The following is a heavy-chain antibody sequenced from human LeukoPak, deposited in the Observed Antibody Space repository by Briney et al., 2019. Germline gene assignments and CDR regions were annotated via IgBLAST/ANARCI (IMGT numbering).Heavy chain of an antibody. D-gene: IGHD3-22*01. CDR1: GFTFSSYG. V-gene: IGHV1-3*04. CDR2: INTGNGNA. Sequence: GGSLRLSCAASGFTFSSYGMHWVRQAPRQSPEWMGWINTGNGNAKSSQKFQDRVTLTRDTSATTAYMELNSLSSEDTAVYYCARVPLSDPSGHYYAHWGQGTLVTVSS. CDR3: ARVPLSDPSGHYYAH. J-gene: IGHJ1*01.